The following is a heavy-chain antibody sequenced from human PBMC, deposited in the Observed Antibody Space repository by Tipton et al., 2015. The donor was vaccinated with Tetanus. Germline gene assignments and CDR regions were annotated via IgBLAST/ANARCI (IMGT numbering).Heavy chain of an antibody. CDR3: AKSEARLGTSSSLD. J-gene: IGHJ4*02. V-gene: IGHV3-23*01. CDR2: ISGGGVST. D-gene: IGHD6-6*01. CDR1: GFTFSSYA. Sequence: SLRLSRAASGFTFSSYAMNWVRQAPGKGLEWVSAISGGGVSTYYADSVKGRFTISRDNSKNTLYLQMNSLRADDTAVYFCAKSEARLGTSSSLDWGQGTLVTVSS.